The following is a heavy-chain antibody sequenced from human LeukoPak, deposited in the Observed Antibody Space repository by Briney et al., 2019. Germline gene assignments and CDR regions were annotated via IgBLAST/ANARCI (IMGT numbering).Heavy chain of an antibody. J-gene: IGHJ4*02. CDR3: ARELWLPDY. CDR2: ITSSGTYI. Sequence: GGSLRLSCATSGFTFNNYNMNWVRQAPGRALEWVSSITSSGTYIFYADSVKGRFTISRDNAKNSLYLQMNSLRVEDTAVYYCARELWLPDYWGQGTLVTVSS. D-gene: IGHD5-18*01. CDR1: GFTFNNYN. V-gene: IGHV3-21*01.